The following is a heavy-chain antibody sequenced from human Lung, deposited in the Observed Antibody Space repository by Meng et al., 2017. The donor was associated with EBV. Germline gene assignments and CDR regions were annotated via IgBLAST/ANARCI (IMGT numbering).Heavy chain of an antibody. CDR1: GYTFSTYT. V-gene: IGHV7-4-1*02. D-gene: IGHD2/OR15-2a*01. CDR3: ARGGNFNP. J-gene: IGHJ5*02. Sequence: AGSECKKPAASVKLSCKASGYTFSTYTINGVRQAHGRGLEWMGWISTNTGTPTYTQGFTGRFVFSLDTSVSTAYLQISSLKAEDTAVYYCARGGNFNPWGQGTLVTVSS. CDR2: ISTNTGTP.